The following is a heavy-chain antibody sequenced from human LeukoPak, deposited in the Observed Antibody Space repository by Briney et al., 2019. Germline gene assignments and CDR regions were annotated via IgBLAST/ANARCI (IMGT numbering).Heavy chain of an antibody. CDR2: IRSDSYGGTA. CDR3: TKGGWWGLTYP. CDR1: GFMFGDYA. V-gene: IGHV3-49*03. J-gene: IGHJ5*02. D-gene: IGHD1-26*01. Sequence: GGSLRLSCTASGFMFGDYAMSWFRQAPGKGLEWVGFIRSDSYGGTADYAASVKGRFTISRDESRTIAYLQMNSLKTEDTAVYYCTKGGWWGLTYPWGQGTLVTVSS.